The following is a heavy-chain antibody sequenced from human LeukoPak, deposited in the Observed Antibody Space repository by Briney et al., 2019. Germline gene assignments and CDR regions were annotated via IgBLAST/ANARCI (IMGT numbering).Heavy chain of an antibody. Sequence: GGSLRLSCAASGFTFSSYAMSWVRQAPGKGLEWVSSITGSGGSTYYADSVKGRFTISRDNSNNSLFVQMNSLRAEDTAVYFCAKSRSGSANWALQIFDNWGQGTLVTASS. D-gene: IGHD1-1*01. V-gene: IGHV3-23*01. CDR3: AKSRSGSANWALQIFDN. CDR2: ITGSGGST. CDR1: GFTFSSYA. J-gene: IGHJ4*02.